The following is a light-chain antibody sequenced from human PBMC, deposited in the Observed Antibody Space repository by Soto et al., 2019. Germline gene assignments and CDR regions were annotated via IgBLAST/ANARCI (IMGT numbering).Light chain of an antibody. Sequence: EIVMTQSPATLSVYPGGRATRSCRAGQNIHTTLAWYQQKPGQAPRLLFYDASTGPTGLPARFSGSGSGTEFTLTINSLQAEDCAVYYCQQYYNLPRTFGQGTLPEVK. CDR2: DAS. CDR3: QQYYNLPRT. CDR1: QNIHTT. V-gene: IGKV3-15*01. J-gene: IGKJ5*01.